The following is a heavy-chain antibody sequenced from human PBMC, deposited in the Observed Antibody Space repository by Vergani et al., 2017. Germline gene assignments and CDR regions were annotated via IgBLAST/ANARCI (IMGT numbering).Heavy chain of an antibody. V-gene: IGHV4-61*02. Sequence: QVQLQESGPGLVKPSQTLSLTCTVSGGSISSGSYYWSWIRQPAGKGLEWIGRIYTSGSTNYNPSLKSRVTISVDTSKNQFSLKLISVTAADTAVYYCARQSALRSCFDYWGQGTLVTVSS. CDR2: IYTSGST. CDR1: GGSISSGSYY. J-gene: IGHJ4*02. D-gene: IGHD2-15*01. CDR3: ARQSALRSCFDY.